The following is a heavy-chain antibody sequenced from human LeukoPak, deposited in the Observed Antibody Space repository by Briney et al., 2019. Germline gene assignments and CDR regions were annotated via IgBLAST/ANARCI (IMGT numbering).Heavy chain of an antibody. J-gene: IGHJ6*03. D-gene: IGHD6-19*01. CDR3: AKDKYSSSGGYMDV. Sequence: PGGSLRLSCAASGFTFDDYAMHWVRHAPGKGLEWVSGISWNSGFIGYADSVKGRFTISRDNAKNSLYLQMNSLRPEDMALYYCAKDKYSSSGGYMDVWGKGTTVTVSS. V-gene: IGHV3-9*03. CDR2: ISWNSGFI. CDR1: GFTFDDYA.